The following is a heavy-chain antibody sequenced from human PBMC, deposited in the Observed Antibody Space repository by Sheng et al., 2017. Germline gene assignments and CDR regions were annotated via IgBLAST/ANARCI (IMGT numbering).Heavy chain of an antibody. D-gene: IGHD3-22*01. V-gene: IGHV1-18*01. CDR1: GYTFTSYG. J-gene: IGHJ6*03. Sequence: QVQLVQSGAEVKKPGASVKVSCKASGYTFTSYGISWVRQAPGQGLEWMGWISAYNGNTNYAQKLQGRVTMTTDTSTSTAYMELRSLRSDDTAVYYCAFIATYYYDSSEDYMDVWGKGTTVTVSS. CDR2: ISAYNGNT. CDR3: AFIATYYYDSSEDYMDV.